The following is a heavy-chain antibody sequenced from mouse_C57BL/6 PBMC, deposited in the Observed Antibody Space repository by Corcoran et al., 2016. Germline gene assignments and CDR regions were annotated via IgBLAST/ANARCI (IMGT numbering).Heavy chain of an antibody. J-gene: IGHJ2*01. CDR3: ARCYGSCLDY. CDR2: INPNNGGT. Sequence: EFQLQQSGPELVKPGASVKISCKASGYTFPDYYMNWVKQSHGKSLEWIGDINPNNGGTSYNQKFKGKATLTVDKSSSTAYMELRSLTSEDSAGYYCARCYGSCLDYWGQGTTLTVSS. V-gene: IGHV1-26*01. CDR1: GYTFPDYY. D-gene: IGHD1-1*01.